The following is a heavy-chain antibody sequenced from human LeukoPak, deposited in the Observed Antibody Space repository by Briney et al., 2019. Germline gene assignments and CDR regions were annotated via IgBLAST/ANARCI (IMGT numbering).Heavy chain of an antibody. CDR2: LYPGDSDA. Sequence: GESLKISCKGSGYSFTNYWIGWVRQMPGKGLECMGILYPGDSDARYGPSFQGQVTISADKSITTAYLQWSSLKASDTAMYYCARLGADTFGSYWYFDLWGRGTLVTVAS. CDR1: GYSFTNYW. V-gene: IGHV5-51*01. J-gene: IGHJ2*01. CDR3: ARLGADTFGSYWYFDL. D-gene: IGHD3-16*01.